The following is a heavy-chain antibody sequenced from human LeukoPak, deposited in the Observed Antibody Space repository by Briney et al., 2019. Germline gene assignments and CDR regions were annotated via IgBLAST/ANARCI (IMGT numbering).Heavy chain of an antibody. CDR1: GYTFTKYA. V-gene: IGHV7-4-1*02. J-gene: IGHJ3*02. D-gene: IGHD6-13*01. Sequence: ASVKVSCKDSGYTFTKYAMHWGRQAPGQGLEWMGWINTNTGNPTYAQGFTGRFVLSLDTSVSTAYLEISSLKAEDTAVYYCARAHSSSGYDALDIWGQGTMVTVSS. CDR3: ARAHSSSGYDALDI. CDR2: INTNTGNP.